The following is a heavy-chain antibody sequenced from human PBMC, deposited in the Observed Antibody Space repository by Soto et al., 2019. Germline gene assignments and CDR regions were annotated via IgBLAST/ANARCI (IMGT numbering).Heavy chain of an antibody. V-gene: IGHV3-21*01. J-gene: IGHJ5*01. CDR2: ISSGSSYI. CDR1: GFTFSTYT. Sequence: GSLRLSCAASGFTFSTYTMNWVRQAPGKGPEWISSISSGSSYIYYAGSVKGRFTISRDNAKNSLFLQMNSLRADDTAVYYCARDILSGGAYPDSWGQGTKVTVSS. CDR3: ARDILSGGAYPDS. D-gene: IGHD3-10*01.